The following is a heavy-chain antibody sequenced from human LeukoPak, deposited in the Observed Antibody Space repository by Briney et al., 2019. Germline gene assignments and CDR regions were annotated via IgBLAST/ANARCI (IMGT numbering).Heavy chain of an antibody. J-gene: IGHJ1*01. CDR3: ARSDISDYSPFQH. V-gene: IGHV3-74*01. CDR1: GFTFSSYW. CDR2: INNDGSTT. D-gene: IGHD3-22*01. Sequence: QTGGSLRLSCAASGFTFSSYWMYWVRHAPGKGLVWVARINNDGSTTSYADSVMGRFTISRDSAKNTLYLQMNSLRAEDTAVYYCARSDISDYSPFQHWGQGTLVTVS.